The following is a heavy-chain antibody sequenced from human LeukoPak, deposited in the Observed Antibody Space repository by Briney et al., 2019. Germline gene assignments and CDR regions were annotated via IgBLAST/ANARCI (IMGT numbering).Heavy chain of an antibody. CDR1: GFTFSDYY. CDR2: ISRSSSYT. CDR3: AGGIAVAGTGFFDY. J-gene: IGHJ4*03. V-gene: IGHV3-11*03. Sequence: SGGSLRLSCAASGFTFSDYYMNWISQAPGKGLEWISTISRSSSYTNYADSVKGRFSISRDNAKNSLYLQMNSLGAEDTAVYYCAGGIAVAGTGFFDYWGQGTLVTVSS. D-gene: IGHD6-19*01.